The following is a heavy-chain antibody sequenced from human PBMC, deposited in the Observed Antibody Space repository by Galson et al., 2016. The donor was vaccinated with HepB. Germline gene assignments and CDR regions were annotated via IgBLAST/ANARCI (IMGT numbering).Heavy chain of an antibody. CDR3: ATCHFYWTGYAYRDGLDV. Sequence: SLRLSCAASGFSFSDSYISWIRRAPGKGLEWISYISDSGSRTYYADSVKGRFTMSRDNARKSACLHLNSLRVEDTAVYYCATCHFYWTGYAYRDGLDVWGQGTTVTVSS. CDR2: ISDSGSRT. J-gene: IGHJ6*02. V-gene: IGHV3-11*01. D-gene: IGHD3/OR15-3a*01. CDR1: GFSFSDSY.